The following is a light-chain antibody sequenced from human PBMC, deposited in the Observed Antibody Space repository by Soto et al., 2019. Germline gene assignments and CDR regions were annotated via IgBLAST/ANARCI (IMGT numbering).Light chain of an antibody. CDR1: QSISSW. Sequence: DSQMTQYPSTLSASVGDRVTNTCRASQSISSWLAWYQQKPGKAPKLLIYDASSLESGVPSRFSGSGSGTEFTLTISSLQPDDFATYYCQQYNSYPITFGQGIRLEIK. CDR3: QQYNSYPIT. CDR2: DAS. V-gene: IGKV1-5*01. J-gene: IGKJ5*01.